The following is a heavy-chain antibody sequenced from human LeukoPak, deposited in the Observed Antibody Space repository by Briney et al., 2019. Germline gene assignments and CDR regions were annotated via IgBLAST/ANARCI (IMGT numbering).Heavy chain of an antibody. V-gene: IGHV3-23*01. CDR1: GFTFSSYA. J-gene: IGHJ5*02. D-gene: IGHD3-10*01. CDR3: VKLMVRGVISDNWFDP. Sequence: AGGSLRLSCAASGFTFSSYAMSWVRQAPGKGLEWVSAISGSGGSTYYADSVKGRFTISRDNSKNTLYLQMNSLRAEDTAVYYCVKLMVRGVISDNWFDPWGQGTLVTVSS. CDR2: ISGSGGST.